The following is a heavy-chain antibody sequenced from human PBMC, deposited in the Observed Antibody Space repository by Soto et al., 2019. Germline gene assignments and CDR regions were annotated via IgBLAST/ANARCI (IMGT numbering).Heavy chain of an antibody. CDR3: AKARVSAPIQLWLQGPLELDY. Sequence: GESLKISCAASGFTFSSYAMSWVRQAPGKGLEWVSAISGSGGSTYYADSVKGRFTSSRDNSKNTLYLQMNSLRAKDTAVYYCAKARVSAPIQLWLQGPLELDYWGQGTLVTVSS. CDR1: GFTFSSYA. CDR2: ISGSGGST. J-gene: IGHJ4*02. D-gene: IGHD5-18*01. V-gene: IGHV3-23*01.